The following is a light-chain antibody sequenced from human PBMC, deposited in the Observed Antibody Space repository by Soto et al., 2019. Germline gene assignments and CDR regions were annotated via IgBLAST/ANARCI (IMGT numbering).Light chain of an antibody. CDR3: QQYNAYPWT. Sequence: DIQMTQSPSALSASVGGKITITCRANQSISSWLAWYQQQPGKAPSLLIYRASTLESGVPSRFSGSGSGTEFSLTISGLQPDDFATYYCQQYNAYPWTFGPGTKVQLK. V-gene: IGKV1-5*03. CDR2: RAS. CDR1: QSISSW. J-gene: IGKJ1*01.